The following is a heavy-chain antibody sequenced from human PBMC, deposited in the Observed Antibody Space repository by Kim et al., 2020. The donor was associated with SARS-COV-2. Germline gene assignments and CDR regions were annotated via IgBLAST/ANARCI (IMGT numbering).Heavy chain of an antibody. Sequence: ASVKVSCKASGYTFTGYYMHWVRQAPGQGLEWMGWINPNSGGTNYAQKFQGRVTMTRDTSISTAYMELSRLRSDDTAVYYCARWGPPKGLQLVPFVDYWGQGTLVTVSS. CDR3: ARWGPPKGLQLVPFVDY. CDR2: INPNSGGT. D-gene: IGHD6-13*01. J-gene: IGHJ4*02. V-gene: IGHV1-2*02. CDR1: GYTFTGYY.